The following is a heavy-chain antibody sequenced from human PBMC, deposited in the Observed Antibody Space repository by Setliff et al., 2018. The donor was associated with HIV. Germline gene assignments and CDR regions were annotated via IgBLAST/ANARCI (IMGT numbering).Heavy chain of an antibody. D-gene: IGHD4-4*01. V-gene: IGHV4-59*08. Sequence: SETLSLTCTVSGASMRGHYWNWIRQPPGKRLEWIGYIYDSGSTNYNPSLESRVTMSVDTSKNQFSLRLTSVTAADTAVYYCASMYSNHGRYYYYYMDVWGKGATVTVSS. CDR2: IYDSGST. J-gene: IGHJ6*03. CDR3: ASMYSNHGRYYYYYMDV. CDR1: GASMRGHY.